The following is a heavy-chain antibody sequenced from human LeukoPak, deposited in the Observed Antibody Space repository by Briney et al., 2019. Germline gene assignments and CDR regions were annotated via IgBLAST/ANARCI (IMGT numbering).Heavy chain of an antibody. CDR1: GYTLTELS. V-gene: IGHV1-24*01. Sequence: ASVKVSCKVSGYTLTELSMHWVRQAPGKGLEWMGGFDPEDGETIYAQKFQGRVTMTTDTSTSTAYMDLRSLRSDDTAVYYCARQSYVWGNYRSDDALDIWGQGTMVTVSS. CDR3: ARQSYVWGNYRSDDALDI. J-gene: IGHJ3*02. CDR2: FDPEDGET. D-gene: IGHD3-16*02.